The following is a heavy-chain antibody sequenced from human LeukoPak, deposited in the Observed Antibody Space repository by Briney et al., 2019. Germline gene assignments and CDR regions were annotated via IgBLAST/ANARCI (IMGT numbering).Heavy chain of an antibody. V-gene: IGHV4-59*01. CDR2: IYYSGST. D-gene: IGHD3-10*01. J-gene: IGHJ4*02. Sequence: PSETLSLTCSVSGGSTSGYYWSWIRQPPGKGLEWIGYIYYSGSTNYNPSLKSRVTISVDTSKNQFSLKLSSVTAADTAVYYCARYYYGSGSRLDYWGQGTLVTVSS. CDR3: ARYYYGSGSRLDY. CDR1: GGSTSGYY.